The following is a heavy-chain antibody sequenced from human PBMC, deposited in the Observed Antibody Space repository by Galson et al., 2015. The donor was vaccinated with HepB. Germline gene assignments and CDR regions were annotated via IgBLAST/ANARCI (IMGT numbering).Heavy chain of an antibody. D-gene: IGHD1-20*01. Sequence: SVKVSCKASGYTFTSYYMHWVRQAPGQGLEWMGIINPSGGSTSYAQKFQGRVTMTRDTSTSTVYMELSSLRSEDTAIYYCARRVTGTTGGMDVWGQGTTVTVSS. CDR2: INPSGGST. CDR3: ARRVTGTTGGMDV. V-gene: IGHV1-46*01. J-gene: IGHJ6*02. CDR1: GYTFTSYY.